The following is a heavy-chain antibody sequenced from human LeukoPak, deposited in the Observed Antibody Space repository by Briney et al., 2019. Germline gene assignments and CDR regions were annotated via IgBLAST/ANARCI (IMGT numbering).Heavy chain of an antibody. V-gene: IGHV3-21*01. CDR2: ISSSSSYI. Sequence: PGGSLRLSCAASGFTFSSYSMNWVRQAPGKGLEWVSSISSSSSYIYYADSVKGRFTISRDNAKNSLYLQVNSLRAEDTAVYYCARQPPPGIARTYAIWGQGTMVTVSS. J-gene: IGHJ3*02. CDR1: GFTFSSYS. CDR3: ARQPPPGIARTYAI. D-gene: IGHD6-13*01.